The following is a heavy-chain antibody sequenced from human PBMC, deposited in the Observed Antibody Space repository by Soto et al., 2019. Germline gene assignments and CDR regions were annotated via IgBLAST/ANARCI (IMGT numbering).Heavy chain of an antibody. V-gene: IGHV3-72*01. J-gene: IGHJ4*02. D-gene: IGHD1-26*01. CDR3: ARFSGSYTRGLDY. Sequence: EVQLVESGGGLVQPGGSLRLSCAASGFTFIDHYMDWVRQAPVKGLEWVGRSRNKANSYSTEYAASVKGRFTISRDESKNSLYLQMNSLKTEDTAVYYCARFSGSYTRGLDYCGQGTLVTVSS. CDR2: SRNKANSYST. CDR1: GFTFIDHY.